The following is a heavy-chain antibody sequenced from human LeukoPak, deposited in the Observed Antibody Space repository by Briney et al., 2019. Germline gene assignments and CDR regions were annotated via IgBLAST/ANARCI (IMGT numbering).Heavy chain of an antibody. CDR3: ARLGYSGYDYGDY. V-gene: IGHV1-2*02. D-gene: IGHD5-12*01. CDR1: GYTFTGYY. CDR2: INPNSGGT. Sequence: GASVKVSCKASGYTFTGYYMHWVRQAPGQGLEWMGWINPNSGGTNYAQKFQRRVTMTRDTSISTAYMELSRLRSDDTAVYYCARLGYSGYDYGDYWGQGTLVTVSS. J-gene: IGHJ4*02.